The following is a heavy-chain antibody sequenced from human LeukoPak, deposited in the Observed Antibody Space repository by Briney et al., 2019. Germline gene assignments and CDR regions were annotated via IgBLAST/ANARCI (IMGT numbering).Heavy chain of an antibody. D-gene: IGHD3-22*01. CDR2: INHSGST. CDR3: ARGGEYTRIEAYSLDY. CDR1: GGSFSGYY. V-gene: IGHV4-34*01. J-gene: IGHJ4*02. Sequence: SETLSLTCAVYGGSFSGYYWSWIRQPPGKGLEWIGEINHSGSTNYNPSLKSRVTISVDTSKNQFSLKLSSVTAADTAVYYCARGGEYTRIEAYSLDYWGQGTLVTVSS.